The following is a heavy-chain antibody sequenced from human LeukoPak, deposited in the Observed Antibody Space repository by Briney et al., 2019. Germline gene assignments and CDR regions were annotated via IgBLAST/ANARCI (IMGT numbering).Heavy chain of an antibody. Sequence: GGSLRLSCAASGFTFSSYWMSWVRQAPGKGLEWVANIKQDGSEKYYVDSVKGRFTISRDNAKNSLYLQMNSLRAEDTAVYYCARGGGNQLLDYYYYYMDVWGKGTTVTVSS. J-gene: IGHJ6*03. CDR1: GFTFSSYW. CDR3: ARGGGNQLLDYYYYYMDV. CDR2: IKQDGSEK. D-gene: IGHD2-2*01. V-gene: IGHV3-7*01.